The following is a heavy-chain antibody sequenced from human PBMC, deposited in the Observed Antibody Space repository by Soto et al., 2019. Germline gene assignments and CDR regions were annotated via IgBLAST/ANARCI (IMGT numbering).Heavy chain of an antibody. CDR1: GFTFENYA. CDR3: AKDKLYSNFEYYFDY. J-gene: IGHJ4*02. D-gene: IGHD4-4*01. Sequence: RRLSCTASGFTFENYAMHWVRQAPGKGLEWVSGISWNRGTIGYADSVRGRFTISRDNAKNSLYLQMDSLRPEDTALYYCAKDKLYSNFEYYFDYWGQGTLVTVSS. CDR2: ISWNRGTI. V-gene: IGHV3-9*01.